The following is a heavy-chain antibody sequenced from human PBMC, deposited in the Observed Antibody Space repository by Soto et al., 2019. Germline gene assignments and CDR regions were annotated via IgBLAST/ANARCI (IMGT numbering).Heavy chain of an antibody. CDR1: SGTITSYY. CDR3: ARGIGVINFDY. D-gene: IGHD2-21*01. Sequence: ETLLLTCCLSSGTITSYYRSWTRQPAGKGLEWIGRIYTSGITNYNPSLKSRVTMSVDTSKNQFSLRLNSVTAADTAVYYCARGIGVINFDYRGQGALLTVS. J-gene: IGHJ4*02. CDR2: IYTSGIT. V-gene: IGHV4-4*07.